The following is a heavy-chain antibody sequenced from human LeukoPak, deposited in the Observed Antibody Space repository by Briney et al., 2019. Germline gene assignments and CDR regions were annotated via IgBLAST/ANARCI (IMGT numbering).Heavy chain of an antibody. J-gene: IGHJ5*02. Sequence: GESLNLSCMCSGYSFTSYWLGWVRPMPGKGLEWMGIIYPSYSNTRYSPYVQGQVNMSADKSNNTGYLEWSSLKASDTAMYYCARRDKGNCSSSTCYSWFDPWGQGTLVSVSS. D-gene: IGHD2-2*02. CDR1: GYSFTSYW. CDR2: IYPSYSNT. V-gene: IGHV5-51*01. CDR3: ARRDKGNCSSSTCYSWFDP.